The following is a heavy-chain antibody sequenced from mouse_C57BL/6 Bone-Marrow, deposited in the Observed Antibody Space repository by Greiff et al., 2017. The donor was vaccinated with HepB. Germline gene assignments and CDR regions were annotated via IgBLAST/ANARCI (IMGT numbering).Heavy chain of an antibody. CDR2: ISSGGSYT. J-gene: IGHJ2*01. CDR3: ARYGNYPYFDY. D-gene: IGHD2-1*01. V-gene: IGHV5-6*01. Sequence: EVKLVESGGDLVKPGGSLKLSCAASGFTFSSYGMSWVRQTPDKRLEWVATISSGGSYTYYPDSVKGRFTISRDNAKNTLYLQMSSLKSEDTAMYYCARYGNYPYFDYWGQGTTLTVSS. CDR1: GFTFSSYG.